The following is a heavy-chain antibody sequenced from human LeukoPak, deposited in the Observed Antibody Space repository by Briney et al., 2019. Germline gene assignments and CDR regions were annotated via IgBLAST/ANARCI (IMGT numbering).Heavy chain of an antibody. D-gene: IGHD3-10*01. Sequence: GGSPRLSCAASGFTFGSYDMSWVRQAPGKGLEWVSGITYSSGYTYYADSVKGRFTISRDNSRTTLYLQMNRLRAEDTAVYYCAKDPSDLGGSGSNNYFDCWGQGTLVTVSS. V-gene: IGHV3-23*01. J-gene: IGHJ4*02. CDR2: ITYSSGYT. CDR1: GFTFGSYD. CDR3: AKDPSDLGGSGSNNYFDC.